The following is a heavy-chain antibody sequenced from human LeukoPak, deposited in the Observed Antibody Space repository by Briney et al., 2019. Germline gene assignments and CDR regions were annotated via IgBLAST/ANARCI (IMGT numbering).Heavy chain of an antibody. CDR3: ARGPLHVALSSGFLKWLDP. D-gene: IGHD3-22*01. CDR1: GGSFRSST. V-gene: IGHV1-69*05. CDR2: IVPIFGAP. Sequence: GASVKVSCKASGGSFRSSTFAWVRQAPGRGLEWMGGIVPIFGAPNYALDFQGRATITTDESTSTVYLQLTSLISEDTAMYYCARGPLHVALSSGFLKWLDPWGQGSLVTVSS. J-gene: IGHJ5*02.